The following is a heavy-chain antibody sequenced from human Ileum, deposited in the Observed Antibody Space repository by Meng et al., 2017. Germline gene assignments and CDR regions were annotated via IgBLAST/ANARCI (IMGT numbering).Heavy chain of an antibody. Sequence: QVQLQESGLGLVKPSGTLSLTCAVSSGSITSDTYWSWVRLPPGKGLEWIGQISHSGSTFYNPSLKSRVTMSVDKSKSQFSLMLTSVTAADTAVYYCARHGGYYQGFWGQGTLVTVSS. V-gene: IGHV4-4*02. CDR2: ISHSGST. CDR3: ARHGGYYQGF. CDR1: SGSITSDTY. D-gene: IGHD4-23*01. J-gene: IGHJ4*02.